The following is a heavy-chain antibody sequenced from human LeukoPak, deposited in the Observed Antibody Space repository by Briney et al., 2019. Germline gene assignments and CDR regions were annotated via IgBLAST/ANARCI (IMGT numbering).Heavy chain of an antibody. CDR3: VRGRGSYGWFDP. CDR1: GFTFSNYW. Sequence: PGGSLRLSCAASGFTFSNYWMHWVRQVPGKGLVWVSRSDGGGSSTSYADSVKGRFSISRDDAKNTVDLQMNSLRGEDTAVYYCVRGRGSYGWFDPWGQGTLVTVSS. V-gene: IGHV3-74*01. J-gene: IGHJ5*02. CDR2: SDGGGSST. D-gene: IGHD3-10*01.